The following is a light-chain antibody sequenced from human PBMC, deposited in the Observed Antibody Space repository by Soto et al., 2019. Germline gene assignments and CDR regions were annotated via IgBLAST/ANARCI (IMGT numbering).Light chain of an antibody. CDR2: EGS. Sequence: NFMLTQPHSVSESPGKTVTISCTRVSGSIASNYVQWYQQRPGSAPTTVIYEGSRRPSGVPDRFSGSIDSSSNSAFLTISGLKTEDEGDYYCQSFDRTTQVFGGGTQLTVL. CDR3: QSFDRTTQV. CDR1: SGSIASNY. J-gene: IGLJ2*01. V-gene: IGLV6-57*04.